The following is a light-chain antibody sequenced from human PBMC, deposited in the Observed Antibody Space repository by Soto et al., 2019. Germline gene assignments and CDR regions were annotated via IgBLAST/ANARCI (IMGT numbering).Light chain of an antibody. V-gene: IGKV1-5*01. J-gene: IGKJ4*01. Sequence: IQLTQSPSSLSASVGDRVTITCRASQSINNWLAWYQQKPGKAPKFLIYDASTLETGVPSRFSGSASGTEFTLTISGLQPEDVASYYCQQYDTYPLTFGGGTKVDI. CDR3: QQYDTYPLT. CDR2: DAS. CDR1: QSINNW.